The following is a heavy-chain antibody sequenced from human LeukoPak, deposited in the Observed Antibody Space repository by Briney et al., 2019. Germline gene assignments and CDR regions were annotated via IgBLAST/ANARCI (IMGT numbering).Heavy chain of an antibody. D-gene: IGHD6-13*01. V-gene: IGHV4-39*07. Sequence: SETLSLTCTVSGGSISSSSYYWGWIRQPPGKGLEWIGSIYYSGSTYYNPSLKSRVTISVDTSKNQFSLKLSSVTAADTAVYYCAREGTSSSWSLYYFDYWGQGTLVTVSS. CDR2: IYYSGST. J-gene: IGHJ4*02. CDR3: AREGTSSSWSLYYFDY. CDR1: GGSISSSSYY.